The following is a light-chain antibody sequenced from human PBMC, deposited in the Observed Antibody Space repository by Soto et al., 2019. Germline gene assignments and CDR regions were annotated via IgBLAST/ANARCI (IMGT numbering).Light chain of an antibody. V-gene: IGKV3-15*01. CDR3: QQYNNWPRWT. Sequence: EIVITQSPATPSVSPGERATLSCRASQSVSSNLAWYQQKPGQAPRLLIYGASTRATGIPARFSGSGSGTEFTLTISSLQSEDFAVYYCQQYNNWPRWTFGQGTKVDIK. J-gene: IGKJ1*01. CDR1: QSVSSN. CDR2: GAS.